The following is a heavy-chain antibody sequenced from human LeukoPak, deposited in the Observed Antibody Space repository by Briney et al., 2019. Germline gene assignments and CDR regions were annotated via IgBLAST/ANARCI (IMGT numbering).Heavy chain of an antibody. CDR3: ARHAYFNSGSYWDY. Sequence: PSETLSLTCAVSGSSISSGYYWGWIRQPPGKGLEWIGYIYYSGSTNYNPSLKSRVTISVDTSKNQFSLKLSSVTAADTAVYYCARHAYFNSGSYWDYWGQGTLVTVSS. CDR2: IYYSGST. V-gene: IGHV4-38-2*01. CDR1: GSSISSGYY. D-gene: IGHD1-26*01. J-gene: IGHJ4*02.